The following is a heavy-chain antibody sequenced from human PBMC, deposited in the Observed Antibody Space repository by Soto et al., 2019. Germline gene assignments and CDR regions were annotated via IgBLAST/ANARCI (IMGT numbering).Heavy chain of an antibody. Sequence: KPSETLSLTCAVYGGSFSGYYWSWIRQPPGKGLEWIGEINHSGSTNYNPSLKSRVTISVDTSKNQFSLKLSSVTAADTAVYYCARVIYGSGSYYIHYFDYWGQGTLVTVSS. J-gene: IGHJ4*02. D-gene: IGHD3-10*01. CDR2: INHSGST. CDR3: ARVIYGSGSYYIHYFDY. CDR1: GGSFSGYY. V-gene: IGHV4-34*01.